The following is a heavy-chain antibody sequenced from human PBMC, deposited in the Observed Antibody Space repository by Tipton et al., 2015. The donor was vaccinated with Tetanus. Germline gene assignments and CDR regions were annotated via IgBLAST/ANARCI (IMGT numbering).Heavy chain of an antibody. CDR1: GYTFTSYD. Sequence: QLVQSGAEVKKPGASVKVSCKASGYTFTSYDINWVRQATGQGLEWMGWMNPNSGNTGYAQKFQGRVTMTRNTSISTAYMELSSLRSDDTAVYYCARGPRPYSYDSSGYFAWGQGTLVTVSS. CDR3: ARGPRPYSYDSSGYFA. V-gene: IGHV1-8*01. CDR2: MNPNSGNT. J-gene: IGHJ4*02. D-gene: IGHD3-22*01.